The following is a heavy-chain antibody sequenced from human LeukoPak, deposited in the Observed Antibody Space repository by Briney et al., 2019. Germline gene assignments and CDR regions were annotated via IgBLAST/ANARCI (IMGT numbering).Heavy chain of an antibody. J-gene: IGHJ4*02. CDR3: ARAVRYFDWFDY. V-gene: IGHV3-7*03. D-gene: IGHD3-9*01. CDR1: GFTFSSYW. Sequence: GGSLRLFCAASGFTFSSYWKSWVRQAPGKGLEWVANIKQDGSEKYYVDSAKGRFTISRDNAKNSLYLQMNSLRAEDTAVYYCARAVRYFDWFDYWGQGTLVTVSS. CDR2: IKQDGSEK.